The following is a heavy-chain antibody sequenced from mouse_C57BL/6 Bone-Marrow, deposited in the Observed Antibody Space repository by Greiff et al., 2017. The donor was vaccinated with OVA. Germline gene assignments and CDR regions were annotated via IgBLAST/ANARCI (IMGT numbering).Heavy chain of an antibody. CDR2: IYPRDGST. CDR3: ARGYYYGSSWAWFAY. J-gene: IGHJ3*01. D-gene: IGHD1-1*01. V-gene: IGHV1-85*01. CDR1: GYTFTSYD. Sequence: VQLQQSGPELVKPGASVKLSCKASGYTFTSYDINWVKQRPGQGLEWIGWIYPRDGSTKYNEKFKGKATLTVDTSSSTAYMELHSLTSEDSAVYFCARGYYYGSSWAWFAYWGQGTLVTVSA.